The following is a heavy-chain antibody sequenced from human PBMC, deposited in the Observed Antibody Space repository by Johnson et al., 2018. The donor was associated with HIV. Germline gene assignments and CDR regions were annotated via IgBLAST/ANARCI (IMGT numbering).Heavy chain of an antibody. CDR3: VRDAFDYRDASGRFGGAGFDI. J-gene: IGHJ3*02. V-gene: IGHV3-30*03. Sequence: QVQLVESGGGLVKPGGSLRLSCAASGFTFSDYYMSWIRQAPGKGLEWVATISHDGNETNYADSVKGRFTISRDNSKNTLYLQMNSLRAEDTAVYYCVRDAFDYRDASGRFGGAGFDIWGQGTVITVSS. CDR2: ISHDGNET. CDR1: GFTFSDYY. D-gene: IGHD3-16*01.